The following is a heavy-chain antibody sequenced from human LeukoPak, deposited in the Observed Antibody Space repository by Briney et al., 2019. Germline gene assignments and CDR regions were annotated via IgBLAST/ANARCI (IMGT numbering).Heavy chain of an antibody. Sequence: GASVKVSCKASGYTFTSYYMHWVRQAPGQGLEWMGIINPSSGSTSYAQKFQGRVTMTRDTSTSTVYMELSSLRSEDTAVYYCARERGHYDFWSGYYTTITFLGMDVWGQGTTVTVSS. CDR1: GYTFTSYY. CDR3: ARERGHYDFWSGYYTTITFLGMDV. D-gene: IGHD3-3*01. V-gene: IGHV1-46*01. J-gene: IGHJ6*02. CDR2: INPSSGST.